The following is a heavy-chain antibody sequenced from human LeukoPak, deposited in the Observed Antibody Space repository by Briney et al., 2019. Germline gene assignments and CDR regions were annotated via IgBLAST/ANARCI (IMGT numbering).Heavy chain of an antibody. D-gene: IGHD6-19*01. J-gene: IGHJ6*03. CDR2: IYSSGST. V-gene: IGHV4-4*07. CDR1: GGSISSYY. Sequence: SETLSLTCTVSGGSISSYYWSWIRQPAGKGLEWIGRIYSSGSTNYNPSLKSRVTMSVDPSKNQFSLRLSSVTATDTAVYYCARDDYNSGWYYGSYYYHYYMDVWGKGTTVTVSS. CDR3: ARDDYNSGWYYGSYYYHYYMDV.